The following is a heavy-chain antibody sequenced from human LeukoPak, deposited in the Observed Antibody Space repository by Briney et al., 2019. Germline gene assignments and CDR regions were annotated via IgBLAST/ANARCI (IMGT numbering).Heavy chain of an antibody. CDR2: ISGSGGST. D-gene: IGHD6-6*01. CDR1: GFTFSAHW. Sequence: PGGSLRLSCAASGFTFSAHWMSWVRQAPGKGLEWVSAISGSGGSTYYADSVKGRFTISRDNSKNTLYLQMNSLRAEDTAVYYCAKDMRVRGSSSEVDVWGKGTTVTVSS. CDR3: AKDMRVRGSSSEVDV. V-gene: IGHV3-23*01. J-gene: IGHJ6*04.